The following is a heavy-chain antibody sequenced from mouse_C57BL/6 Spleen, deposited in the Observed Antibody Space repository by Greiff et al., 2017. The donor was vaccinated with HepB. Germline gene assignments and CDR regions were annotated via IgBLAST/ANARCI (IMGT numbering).Heavy chain of an antibody. CDR3: ARHLHYYGSSYPYYFDY. Sequence: QVQLKESGAELVKPGASVKLSCKASGYTFTEYTIHWVKQSSGQGLEWIGWFYPGSGSIKYNEKFKDKATLTADKSSSTVYMELSRLTSEDSAVYFCARHLHYYGSSYPYYFDYWGQGTTLTVSS. D-gene: IGHD1-1*01. V-gene: IGHV1-62-2*01. J-gene: IGHJ2*01. CDR1: GYTFTEYT. CDR2: FYPGSGSI.